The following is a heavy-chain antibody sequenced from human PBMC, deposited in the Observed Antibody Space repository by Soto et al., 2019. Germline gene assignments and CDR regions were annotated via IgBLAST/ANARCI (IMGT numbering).Heavy chain of an antibody. CDR3: ARIPYCSSTSCFYYFDY. CDR2: TYYRSKWYN. J-gene: IGHJ4*02. Sequence: QSQTLSLTCAISGDSVSSNSAAWNWIRQSPSRGLEWLGRTYYRSKWYNDYAVSVKSRITINPDTSKNQFSLQLNSVTPEDTAVYYCARIPYCSSTSCFYYFDYWGQGTLVTVSS. CDR1: GDSVSSNSAA. D-gene: IGHD2-2*01. V-gene: IGHV6-1*01.